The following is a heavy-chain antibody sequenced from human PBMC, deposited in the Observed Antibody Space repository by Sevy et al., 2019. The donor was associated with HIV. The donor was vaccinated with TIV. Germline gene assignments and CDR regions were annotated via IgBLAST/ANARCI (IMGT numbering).Heavy chain of an antibody. D-gene: IGHD6-13*01. Sequence: SETLSLTCTVSGGSISSSSYYWGWIRQPPGKGLEWIGSIYYSGSTYYNPSLKSRVTKSVDTSKNQFSLKLSSVTAADTAVYYCARTYSSSWFHVFDYWGQGTLVTVSS. CDR3: ARTYSSSWFHVFDY. CDR2: IYYSGST. CDR1: GGSISSSSYY. J-gene: IGHJ4*02. V-gene: IGHV4-39*01.